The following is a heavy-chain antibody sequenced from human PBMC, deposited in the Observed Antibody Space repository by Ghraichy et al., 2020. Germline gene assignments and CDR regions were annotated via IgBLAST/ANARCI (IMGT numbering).Heavy chain of an antibody. CDR2: ISSSGSSI. CDR3: ARDYSLGLWFGENYYGMDV. J-gene: IGHJ6*02. CDR1: GFTFSDYY. V-gene: IGHV3-11*01. D-gene: IGHD3-10*01. Sequence: GGSLRLSCAASGFTFSDYYMSWIRQAPGKGLEWVSYISSSGSSIYYADSVKGRFTISRDNAKNSLYLQMNSLRAEVTAVYYCARDYSLGLWFGENYYGMDVWGQGTTVTVSS.